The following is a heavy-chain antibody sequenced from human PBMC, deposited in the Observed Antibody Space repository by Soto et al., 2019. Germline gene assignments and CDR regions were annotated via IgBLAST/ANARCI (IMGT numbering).Heavy chain of an antibody. Sequence: LRLSCAASGLTFSSYAMHWVRQAPGKGLEWVAVISYDGSNKYYADSVKGRFTISRDNSKNTLYLQMNSLRAEDTAVYYCASSIMTYYYDSSGYLRYWGQGTLVTVSS. D-gene: IGHD3-22*01. CDR3: ASSIMTYYYDSSGYLRY. V-gene: IGHV3-30-3*01. J-gene: IGHJ4*02. CDR2: ISYDGSNK. CDR1: GLTFSSYA.